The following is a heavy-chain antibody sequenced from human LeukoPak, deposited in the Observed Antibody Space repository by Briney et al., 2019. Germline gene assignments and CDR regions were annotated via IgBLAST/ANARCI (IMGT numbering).Heavy chain of an antibody. V-gene: IGHV3-74*01. CDR3: VRDLGGRSGH. J-gene: IGHJ4*02. D-gene: IGHD1-26*01. CDR1: GCTFSSNW. CDR2: INEDGSTT. Sequence: GGSLRLSCAASGCTFSSNWMHWVRQAPGKGLVWVSRINEDGSTTNYADSVKGRFTISRDNAKNTLYLQMNSLRAEDTAVYYCVRDLGGRSGHWGQGTLVTVSS.